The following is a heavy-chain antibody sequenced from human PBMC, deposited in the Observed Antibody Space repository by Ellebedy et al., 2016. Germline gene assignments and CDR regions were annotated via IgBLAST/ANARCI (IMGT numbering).Heavy chain of an antibody. CDR2: IYPGDSDT. D-gene: IGHD3-22*01. CDR3: ARRGSSGSWGDAFDI. Sequence: GESLKISXKGSGYSFTSYWIGWVRQMPGKGLEWMGIIYPGDSDTRYSPSFQGQVTISADKSISTAYLQWSSLKASDTAMYYCARRGSSGSWGDAFDIWGQGTMVTVSS. V-gene: IGHV5-51*01. J-gene: IGHJ3*02. CDR1: GYSFTSYW.